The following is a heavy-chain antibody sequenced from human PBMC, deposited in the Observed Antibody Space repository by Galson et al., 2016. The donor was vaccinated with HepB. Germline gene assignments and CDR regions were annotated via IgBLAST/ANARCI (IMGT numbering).Heavy chain of an antibody. CDR1: GFTFTTYS. CDR3: ARLGAGAMPTNFERDYYYGMDF. V-gene: IGHV3-21*06. CDR2: ISSRSSYI. D-gene: IGHD5-24*01. J-gene: IGHJ6*02. Sequence: CAVSGFTFTTYSMSWVRQVPGKGLEWVSSISSRSSYIYYADSVKGRFTISRDNARNSLYLEINSLRAEDTALYYCARLGAGAMPTNFERDYYYGMDFWGQGTTVTVSS.